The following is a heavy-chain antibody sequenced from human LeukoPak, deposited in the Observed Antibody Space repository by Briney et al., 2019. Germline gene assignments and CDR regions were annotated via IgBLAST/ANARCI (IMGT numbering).Heavy chain of an antibody. CDR1: GASISINF. V-gene: IGHV4-59*01. CDR3: ETAGGARSGWNFDY. Sequence: PSETLSLTSTDSGASISINFWNWLRQPPGKGLEWIGYIYYSGTTNYNPSLKSRATISVDTSKNHFSLQLTSVTAADTAVYYCETAGGARSGWNFDYWGQGTLVTVSS. CDR2: IYYSGTT. J-gene: IGHJ4*02. D-gene: IGHD6-19*01.